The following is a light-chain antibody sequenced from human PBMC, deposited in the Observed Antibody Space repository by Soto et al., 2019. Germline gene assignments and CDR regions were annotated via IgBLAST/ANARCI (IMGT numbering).Light chain of an antibody. V-gene: IGKV1-13*02. Sequence: AIQLTQSPSSLSASVGDRVTLTCRASQGFSSSLAWYQQRPGKPPKLLIYDASTLESGVPSRFSGIGYGTEYTLTISRLQPEDFATYYCQQFNSYLFGGGTKVETK. CDR1: QGFSSS. CDR3: QQFNSYL. CDR2: DAS. J-gene: IGKJ4*01.